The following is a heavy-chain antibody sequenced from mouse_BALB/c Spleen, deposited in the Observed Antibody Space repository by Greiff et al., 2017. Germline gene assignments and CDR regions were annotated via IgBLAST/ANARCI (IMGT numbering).Heavy chain of an antibody. CDR1: GFTFSDYY. V-gene: IGHV5-4*02. CDR2: ISDGGSYT. CDR3: ARDDEDAMDY. Sequence: DVMLVESGGGLVKPGGSLKLSCAASGFTFSDYYMYWVRQTPEKRLEWVATISDGGSYTYYPDSVKGRFTISRDNAKNNLYLQMSRLKSEDTAMYYCARDDEDAMDYWGQGTSVTVSS. J-gene: IGHJ4*01.